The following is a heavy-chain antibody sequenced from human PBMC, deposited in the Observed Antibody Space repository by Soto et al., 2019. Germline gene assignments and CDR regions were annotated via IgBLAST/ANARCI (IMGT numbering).Heavy chain of an antibody. D-gene: IGHD2-15*01. CDR1: GFTFSSYG. CDR3: AKDYRYCSGGSCHHDAFDI. J-gene: IGHJ3*02. CDR2: ISYDGSNK. Sequence: GESLKISCAASGFTFSSYGMHWVRQAPGKGLEWVAVISYDGSNKYYADSVKGRFTISRDNSKNTLYLQMNSLRAEDTAVYYCAKDYRYCSGGSCHHDAFDIWGQGTMVTVSS. V-gene: IGHV3-30*18.